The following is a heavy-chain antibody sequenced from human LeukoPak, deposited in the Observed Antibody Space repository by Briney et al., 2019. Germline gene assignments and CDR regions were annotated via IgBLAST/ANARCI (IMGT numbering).Heavy chain of an antibody. J-gene: IGHJ6*03. CDR2: IIPIFGTA. CDR1: GGTFSSYA. Sequence: GASVKVSCKASGGTFSSYAISWVRQAPGQGLEWMGGIIPIFGTANYAQKFQGRVTITTDESTSTAYMELSSLRSEDTAVYYCARAPYTGGLQAYYYYYLDVWGKGTTVTVSS. CDR3: ARAPYTGGLQAYYYYYLDV. D-gene: IGHD3-16*01. V-gene: IGHV1-69*05.